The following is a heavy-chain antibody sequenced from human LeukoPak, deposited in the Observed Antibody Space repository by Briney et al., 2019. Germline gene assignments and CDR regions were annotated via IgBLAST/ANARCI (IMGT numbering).Heavy chain of an antibody. CDR2: IGDSSGRT. J-gene: IGHJ4*02. CDR3: AKILYPGGSNIFDY. D-gene: IGHD2-8*02. V-gene: IGHV3-23*01. Sequence: PGGSLRLSCVASGFTFSTYAMNWVRQAPGKGLEWVSVIGDSSGRTFYADPVKGRFTISRDISKHILYLEMNSLRAEDTAVYYCAKILYPGGSNIFDYWGQGTLVTVSS. CDR1: GFTFSTYA.